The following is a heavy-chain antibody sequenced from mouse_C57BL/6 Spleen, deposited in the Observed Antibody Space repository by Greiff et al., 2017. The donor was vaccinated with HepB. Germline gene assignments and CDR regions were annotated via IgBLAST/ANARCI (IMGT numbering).Heavy chain of an antibody. Sequence: EVQRVESGGGLVQPGGSLSLSCAASGFTFTDYYMSWVRQPPGKALEWLGFIRNKANGYTTEYSASVKGRFTISRDKSQSILYLQMKALRAEDSATYYCARGRTVFDYWGQGTTLTVSS. CDR3: ARGRTVFDY. CDR1: GFTFTDYY. D-gene: IGHD4-1*01. J-gene: IGHJ2*01. V-gene: IGHV7-3*01. CDR2: IRNKANGYTT.